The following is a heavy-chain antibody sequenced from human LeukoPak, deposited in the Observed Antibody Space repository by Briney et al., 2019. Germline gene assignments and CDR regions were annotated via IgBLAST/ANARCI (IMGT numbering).Heavy chain of an antibody. V-gene: IGHV1-2*02. D-gene: IGHD3-22*01. Sequence: ASVKVSCKASGYTFTGYYMHWVRQAPGQGLEWMGWINPNSGGTNYAQKFQGRVTMTRDTSISTAYMELSRLRSDGTAVYYCARGDSSGYYYVWFDYWGQGTLVTVSS. CDR1: GYTFTGYY. CDR3: ARGDSSGYYYVWFDY. CDR2: INPNSGGT. J-gene: IGHJ4*02.